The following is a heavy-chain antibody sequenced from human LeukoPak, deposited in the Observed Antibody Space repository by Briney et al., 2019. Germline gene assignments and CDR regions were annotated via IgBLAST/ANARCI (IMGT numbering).Heavy chain of an antibody. D-gene: IGHD3-3*01. V-gene: IGHV4-39*07. J-gene: IGHJ6*03. CDR1: RDSISSTIHY. CDR3: ARTEIHYTLYYMDV. Sequence: SETLSLTCTVSRDSISSTIHYWGWIRQPPGKGLEWIGSVYFNGNTYYNPSLKSRVTISVDTSKNQFSLKLSSVTAADTAVYYCARTEIHYTLYYMDVWGKGTTVTISS. CDR2: VYFNGNT.